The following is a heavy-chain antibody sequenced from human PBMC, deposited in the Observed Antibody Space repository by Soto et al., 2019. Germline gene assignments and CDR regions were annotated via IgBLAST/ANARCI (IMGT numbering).Heavy chain of an antibody. J-gene: IGHJ4*02. Sequence: QLQLQESGSRLVKSSQTLSLTCTVSGDSMTSGDYSWGWIRQPPGKGLEWLGYIYRTGNTHYSPSLKSRVSISKARSKNQFSLELTSVTAADTAVYYCARGDYQYSIDYWGQGTLVTVSS. D-gene: IGHD2-2*01. V-gene: IGHV4-30-2*01. CDR3: ARGDYQYSIDY. CDR1: GDSMTSGDYS. CDR2: IYRTGNT.